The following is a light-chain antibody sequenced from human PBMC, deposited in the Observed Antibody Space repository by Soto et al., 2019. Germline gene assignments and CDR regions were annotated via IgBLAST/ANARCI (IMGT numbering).Light chain of an antibody. Sequence: EIVMTQSPATLSVSPGERATLSCRASQSVSSNLAWYQQKRGQAPRLLVYDASTRATGIPARFSGSGSGTEFTLTISSLQSEDLAVYYCQQYNNWPLSTFGQGTKVGIK. CDR1: QSVSSN. J-gene: IGKJ1*01. CDR3: QQYNNWPLST. V-gene: IGKV3-15*01. CDR2: DAS.